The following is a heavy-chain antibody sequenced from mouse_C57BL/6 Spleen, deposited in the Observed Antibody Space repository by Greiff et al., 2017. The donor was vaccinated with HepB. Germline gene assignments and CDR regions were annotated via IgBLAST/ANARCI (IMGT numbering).Heavy chain of an antibody. J-gene: IGHJ2*01. CDR3: ARDDY. Sequence: EVQVVESGGGLVKPGGSLKLSCAASGFTFSSYAMSWVRQTPEKRLEWVATISDGGSYTYYPDNVQGRFTISRDNAKNNLYLQMSHLKSEDTAMYYCARDDYWGQGTTLTVSS. CDR2: ISDGGSYT. CDR1: GFTFSSYA. V-gene: IGHV5-4*01.